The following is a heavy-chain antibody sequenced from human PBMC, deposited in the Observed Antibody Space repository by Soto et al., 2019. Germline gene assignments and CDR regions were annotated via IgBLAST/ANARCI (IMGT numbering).Heavy chain of an antibody. D-gene: IGHD6-19*01. CDR1: GFTFSTYG. CDR3: ARDLGYSSLSAGDY. CDR2: IKLDGSEK. V-gene: IGHV3-7*01. J-gene: IGHJ4*02. Sequence: PGGSLRLSCAASGFTFSTYGMSWVRQAPGKGLEWVANIKLDGSEKYYVDSVRGRFTISRDNAKNSLYLQMNSLRVEDTAVYYCARDLGYSSLSAGDYWGQGTLVTVSS.